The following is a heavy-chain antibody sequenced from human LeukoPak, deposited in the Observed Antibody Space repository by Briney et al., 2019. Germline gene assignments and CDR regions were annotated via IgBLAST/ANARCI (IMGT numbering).Heavy chain of an antibody. V-gene: IGHV4-38-2*02. CDR2: IYHSGST. Sequence: PSETLSLTCTVSGYSISSGYYWGWIRQPPGKGLEWIGSIYHSGSTYYNPSLKSRVTISVDTSKNQFSLKLSSVTAADTAVYYCARYSGSYRGFDYWGQGTLVAVSS. CDR3: ARYSGSYRGFDY. J-gene: IGHJ4*02. D-gene: IGHD1-26*01. CDR1: GYSISSGYY.